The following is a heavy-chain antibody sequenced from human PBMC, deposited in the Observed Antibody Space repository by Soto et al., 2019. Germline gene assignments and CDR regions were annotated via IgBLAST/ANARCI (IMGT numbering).Heavy chain of an antibody. CDR2: IDWADDT. D-gene: IGHD6-19*01. Sequence: QVTLRESGPTLVKPTQNLTLTCTFSGFSLTSSGVAVGWIRQPPGKALEWLASIDWADDTHYNPSLKNRAIITEDTSKNQVVLTVANLDPTDTATYCCARIVWLRFEFWGQGTPVTVSS. CDR3: ARIVWLRFEF. J-gene: IGHJ4*02. CDR1: GFSLTSSGVA. V-gene: IGHV2-5*02.